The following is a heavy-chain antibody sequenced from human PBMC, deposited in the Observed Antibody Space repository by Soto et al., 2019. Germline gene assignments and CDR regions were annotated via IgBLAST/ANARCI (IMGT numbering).Heavy chain of an antibody. CDR3: ARGYYGSGSYYKAHDY. V-gene: IGHV3-48*01. CDR1: GFTFSSYS. Sequence: EVQLGESGGGLVQPGGSLRLSCAASGFTFSSYSMTWVRQAPGKGLEWVSDISSSSSTIYYADSVKGRFTISRDNAKNSLYLQMNSLRAEDTAVYYCARGYYGSGSYYKAHDYWGQGTLVTVSS. J-gene: IGHJ4*02. CDR2: ISSSSSTI. D-gene: IGHD3-10*01.